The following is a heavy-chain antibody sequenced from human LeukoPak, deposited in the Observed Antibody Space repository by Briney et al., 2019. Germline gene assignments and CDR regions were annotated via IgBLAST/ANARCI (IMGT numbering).Heavy chain of an antibody. V-gene: IGHV4-39*07. CDR2: IYYSGST. Sequence: PSETLSLTCTVSGGSISSSSYYWVWIRQPPGQGLKWIGSIYYSGSTYYNPSLKSRVTIAVDTSQNQFSLKLSSVTAADTAIYYCARLTPWYGSGTYSYFDSWGQGTLVTVSS. D-gene: IGHD3-10*01. CDR3: ARLTPWYGSGTYSYFDS. CDR1: GGSISSSSYY. J-gene: IGHJ4*02.